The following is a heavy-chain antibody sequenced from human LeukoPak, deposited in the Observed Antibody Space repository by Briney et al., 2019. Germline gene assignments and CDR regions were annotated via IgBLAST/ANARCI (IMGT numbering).Heavy chain of an antibody. J-gene: IGHJ6*03. Sequence: GSSVKVCCKASGGTFSSYTISWLRQAPGQGLEWMGRIIPILGIANYAQKFQGRVTITADKSTSTAYMELSSLRSEDTAVYYCARESVVGATVGYYYYMDVWGKGTTVTVSS. CDR1: GGTFSSYT. CDR2: IIPILGIA. V-gene: IGHV1-69*04. D-gene: IGHD1-26*01. CDR3: ARESVVGATVGYYYYMDV.